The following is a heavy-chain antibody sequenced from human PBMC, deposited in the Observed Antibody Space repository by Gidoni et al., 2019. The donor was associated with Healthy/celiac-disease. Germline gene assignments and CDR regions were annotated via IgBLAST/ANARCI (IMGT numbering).Heavy chain of an antibody. J-gene: IGHJ4*02. V-gene: IGHV3-33*01. Sequence: QVQLVESGGGVVQPGRSLRLSCASSGFTFSSYGMHWVRQAPGKGLEWVAVIWYDGSNKYYADSVKGRFTIARDNSKNTLYLQMNSLRAEDTAVYYCARDMANCSSTSCYFGGQGTLVTVSS. CDR3: ARDMANCSSTSCYF. CDR1: GFTFSSYG. CDR2: IWYDGSNK. D-gene: IGHD2-2*01.